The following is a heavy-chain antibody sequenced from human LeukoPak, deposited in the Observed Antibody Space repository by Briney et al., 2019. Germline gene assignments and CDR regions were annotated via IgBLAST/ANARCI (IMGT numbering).Heavy chain of an antibody. CDR3: AKDLWTVTTHPVVYGHYFDY. J-gene: IGHJ4*02. CDR2: ISGSGGST. CDR1: GFTFSSYA. V-gene: IGHV3-23*01. D-gene: IGHD4-17*01. Sequence: GGSLRLSCAASGFTFSSYAMSWVRQAPGKGLEWVSAISGSGGSTYYAGSVKGRFTISRDNSKNTLYLQMNSLRAEDTAAYYCAKDLWTVTTHPVVYGHYFDYWGQGTLVTVSS.